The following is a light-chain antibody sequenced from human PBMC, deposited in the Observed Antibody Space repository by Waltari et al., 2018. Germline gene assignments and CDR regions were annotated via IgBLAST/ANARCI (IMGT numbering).Light chain of an antibody. V-gene: IGKV3-15*01. CDR3: QQYNNWPPIT. J-gene: IGKJ5*01. Sequence: EIVMTQSPATLSVSPGERSTLSSSASQSVSSNLSWYQQKPGQAPRLLIYGASTRATGIPPRFSGSESGIQFSLTISSLQSEDFVVYYYQQYNNWPPITFGQGTRLEIK. CDR2: GAS. CDR1: QSVSSN.